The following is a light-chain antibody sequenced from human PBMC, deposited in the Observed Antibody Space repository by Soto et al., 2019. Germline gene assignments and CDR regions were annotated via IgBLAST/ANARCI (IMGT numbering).Light chain of an antibody. J-gene: IGKJ5*01. CDR3: QQYNNWPPIN. CDR1: HSVSSN. V-gene: IGKV3-15*01. Sequence: EIVMTPSPATLSVSPVETAKLYFTASHSVSSNLAWYQPKPGQAPRLLIYGASTRATGIPARFSGSGAGTEFTLTIRSLQSEDFAVYYCQQYNNWPPINCGQGTRREIK. CDR2: GAS.